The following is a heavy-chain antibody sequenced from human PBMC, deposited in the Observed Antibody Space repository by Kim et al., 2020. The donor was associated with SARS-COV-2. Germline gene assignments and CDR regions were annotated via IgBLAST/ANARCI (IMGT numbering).Heavy chain of an antibody. V-gene: IGHV3-48*03. Sequence: GGSLRLSCAASGFTFSSYEMNWVRQAPGKGLEWVSYISSSGSTIYYADSVKGRFTISRDNAKNSLYLQMNSLRAEDTAVYYCARGNTCSSCQGYSSGWLWIYYYYGMDVWGQGTTVTVSS. J-gene: IGHJ6*02. CDR2: ISSSGSTI. CDR1: GFTFSSYE. CDR3: ARGNTCSSCQGYSSGWLWIYYYYGMDV. D-gene: IGHD6-19*01.